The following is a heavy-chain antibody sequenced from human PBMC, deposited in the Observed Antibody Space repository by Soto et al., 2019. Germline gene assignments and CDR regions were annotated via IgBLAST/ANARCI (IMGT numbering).Heavy chain of an antibody. CDR1: GFTFSSYA. D-gene: IGHD3-3*01. Sequence: GGSLRLSCAASGFTFSSYAMHWVRQAPGKGLEWVAVISYDGSNKYYADSVKGRFTISRDNSKNTLYLQMNSLRAEDTAVYYYXRDWILEWLPQPYGMDVWGQGTTVTVSS. V-gene: IGHV3-30-3*01. CDR2: ISYDGSNK. CDR3: XRDWILEWLPQPYGMDV. J-gene: IGHJ6*02.